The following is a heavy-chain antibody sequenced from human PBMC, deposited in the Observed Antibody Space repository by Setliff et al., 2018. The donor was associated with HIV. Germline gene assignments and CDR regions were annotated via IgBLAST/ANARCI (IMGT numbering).Heavy chain of an antibody. V-gene: IGHV1-2*02. J-gene: IGHJ5*02. CDR3: ASGGAYCSGATCYVT. Sequence: AASVKVSCKASGYTFTGYYMHWVRQAPGQGLEWMGWINPNSGGTNYAQKFQGRVTMTRDTSISTAYMELSRLRSDDTAVYYCASGGAYCSGATCYVTWGQGTLVTVSS. D-gene: IGHD2-2*01. CDR2: INPNSGGT. CDR1: GYTFTGYY.